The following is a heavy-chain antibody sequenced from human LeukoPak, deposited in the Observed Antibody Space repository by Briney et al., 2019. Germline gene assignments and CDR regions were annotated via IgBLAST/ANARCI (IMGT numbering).Heavy chain of an antibody. D-gene: IGHD6-6*01. J-gene: IGHJ5*02. CDR3: ARDIGLRKAAPPGWFDP. Sequence: GGSLRLSCAASGFTFSSYWMSWVRQAPGKGLEWVASIKQDGSEKYWVDSVKGRFTISRDNANNSLYLQMNSLRADDTAAYYCARDIGLRKAAPPGWFDPWGQGALVTVSS. V-gene: IGHV3-7*01. CDR2: IKQDGSEK. CDR1: GFTFSSYW.